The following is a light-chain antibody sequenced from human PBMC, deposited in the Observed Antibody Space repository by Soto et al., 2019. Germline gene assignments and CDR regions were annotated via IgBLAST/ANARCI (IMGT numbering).Light chain of an antibody. V-gene: IGLV2-14*01. Sequence: QSALTQPASVSGSPGRSITISCTGTSSDVGGYNFVSWYQQHPGKAPKLMIYEVSNRPSGVSNRFSGSKSGNTASLTISGLQAEDEADYYCNSYTSSSTPVVFGGGTKLTVL. CDR2: EVS. CDR1: SSDVGGYNF. CDR3: NSYTSSSTPVV. J-gene: IGLJ2*01.